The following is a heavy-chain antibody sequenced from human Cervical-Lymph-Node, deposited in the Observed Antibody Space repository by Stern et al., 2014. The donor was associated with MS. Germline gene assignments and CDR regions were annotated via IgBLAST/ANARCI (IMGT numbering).Heavy chain of an antibody. CDR2: IFPIFGTT. D-gene: IGHD5-12*01. CDR1: GDTFRNYA. J-gene: IGHJ6*02. V-gene: IGHV1-69*06. Sequence: VQLVQSGAEVKKPGSSVKVSCKTSGDTFRNYAISWVRQAPGQGLEWMGGIFPIFGTTNYAQEFQGRVTLTADTSTTTAYMELSSLRYGDTAVYFCARPWGIVATTGTHYYYYGMDVWGQGTTVTVAS. CDR3: ARPWGIVATTGTHYYYYGMDV.